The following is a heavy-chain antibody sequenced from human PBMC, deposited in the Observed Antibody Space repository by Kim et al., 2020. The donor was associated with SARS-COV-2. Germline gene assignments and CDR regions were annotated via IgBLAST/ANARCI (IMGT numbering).Heavy chain of an antibody. V-gene: IGHV1-24*01. CDR1: GYTLTELS. D-gene: IGHD6-19*01. CDR3: ATGVAVAGRSSDYYYYYGMGV. Sequence: ASVKVSCKVSGYTLTELSMHWVRQAPGKGLEWMGGFDPEDGETIYAQKFQGRVTMTEDTSTDTAYMELSSLRSEDTAVYYCATGVAVAGRSSDYYYYYGMGVWGQGTTVTVSS. CDR2: FDPEDGET. J-gene: IGHJ6*02.